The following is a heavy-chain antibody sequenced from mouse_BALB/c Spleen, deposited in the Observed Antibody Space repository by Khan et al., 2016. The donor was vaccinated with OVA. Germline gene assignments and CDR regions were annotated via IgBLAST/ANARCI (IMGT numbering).Heavy chain of an antibody. CDR2: IYPADGRT. CDR1: GYTFTAYD. V-gene: IGHV1S56*01. Sequence: QVQLKQSGPELVKPGALVKISCRASGYTFTAYDINWMKQRPGPGLEWIGWIYPADGRTKYNENFRGKATLTADKSSNTAYMQLSSLTSEKSVVYFWAREGLRGVAMDYWGQGTSVSVSS. CDR3: AREGLRGVAMDY. J-gene: IGHJ4*01. D-gene: IGHD2-4*01.